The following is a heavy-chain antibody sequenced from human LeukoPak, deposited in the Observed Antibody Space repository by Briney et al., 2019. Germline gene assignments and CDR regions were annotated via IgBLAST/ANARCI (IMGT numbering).Heavy chain of an antibody. CDR1: GVPFDDYY. Sequence: SETLSLTCAVSGVPFDDYYWSWVRQTPGKGLEWIGEINHSGYTNDSPSLKSRVTLSIDTSRKQFSLNLRSVTVADTGIYYCTRMTAGHDYWGQGTLVTVSS. V-gene: IGHV4-34*01. CDR2: INHSGYT. J-gene: IGHJ4*02. D-gene: IGHD2-21*02. CDR3: TRMTAGHDY.